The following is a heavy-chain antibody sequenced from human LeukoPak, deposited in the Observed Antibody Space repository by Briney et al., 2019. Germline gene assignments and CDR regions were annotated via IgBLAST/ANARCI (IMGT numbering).Heavy chain of an antibody. Sequence: PGGSLRLSCAVSGFTLSSNWMHWVRQVPGKGLEWVSRIDDAGSGTSYADSVKGRFTISRDDAKNTVYLQMNSLRAEDTAVYYCATVFDFWGQGTLVTVSS. D-gene: IGHD2-21*02. CDR3: ATVFDF. V-gene: IGHV3-74*01. CDR2: IDDAGSGT. J-gene: IGHJ5*01. CDR1: GFTLSSNW.